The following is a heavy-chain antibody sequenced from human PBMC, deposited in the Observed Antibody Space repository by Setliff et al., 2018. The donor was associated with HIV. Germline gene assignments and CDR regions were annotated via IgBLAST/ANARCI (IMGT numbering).Heavy chain of an antibody. CDR1: GGSISSSSYY. J-gene: IGHJ4*02. CDR2: IYHTGST. CDR3: TRLWHENWGGVDY. V-gene: IGHV4-39*01. Sequence: KPSETLSLTCTVSGGSISSSSYYWGWIRQPPGNGLEWIGSIYHTGSTYYKPSLKSRVTISVDTSKNQFSLRLSSVAAGDTAVYYCTRLWHENWGGVDYWGQGTLVTVSS. D-gene: IGHD3-16*01.